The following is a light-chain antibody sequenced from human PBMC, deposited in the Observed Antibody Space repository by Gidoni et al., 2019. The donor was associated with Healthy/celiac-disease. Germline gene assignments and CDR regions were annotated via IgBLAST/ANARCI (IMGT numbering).Light chain of an antibody. CDR2: GAS. CDR1: QSVSNSA. Sequence: DIVLTQSPGTLSFPPGERATLSCRASQSVSNSALAWYQQTPGQAPRLLIYGASSRATGIPDRFSGSGSGTDFTLTISRLEPEDFAVYYCQQYGSSPFTFGGGTKVEIK. V-gene: IGKV3-20*01. J-gene: IGKJ4*01. CDR3: QQYGSSPFT.